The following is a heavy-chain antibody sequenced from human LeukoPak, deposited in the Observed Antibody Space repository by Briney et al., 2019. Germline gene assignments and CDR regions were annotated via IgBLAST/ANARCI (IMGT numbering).Heavy chain of an antibody. V-gene: IGHV1-46*01. CDR2: INPSGGST. Sequence: ASVKVPCKASGYTFTTYYMHWMRQAPGQGLDWLGIINPSGGSTSYAQKFQGRVTMTRDTSTSTVYMELSSLRSDDTAVYYCARDGETTVVTPRYFDYWGQGTLVTVSS. CDR1: GYTFTTYY. CDR3: ARDGETTVVTPRYFDY. D-gene: IGHD4-23*01. J-gene: IGHJ4*02.